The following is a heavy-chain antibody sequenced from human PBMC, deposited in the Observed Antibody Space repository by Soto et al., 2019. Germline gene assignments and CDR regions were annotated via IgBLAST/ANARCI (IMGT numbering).Heavy chain of an antibody. CDR1: GFTFSNAW. J-gene: IGHJ5*02. Sequence: EVQLVESGGGLVKPGGSLRLSCAASGFTFSNAWMNWVRQAPGKGLEWVGRIKSKTDGGTTDYAEPVKGRFTISRDDSKNTLDLQMNSLKSEDTAVHYCTTALVLMVYPIPYWFDPWGQGTLVTVSS. D-gene: IGHD2-8*01. CDR2: IKSKTDGGTT. CDR3: TTALVLMVYPIPYWFDP. V-gene: IGHV3-15*07.